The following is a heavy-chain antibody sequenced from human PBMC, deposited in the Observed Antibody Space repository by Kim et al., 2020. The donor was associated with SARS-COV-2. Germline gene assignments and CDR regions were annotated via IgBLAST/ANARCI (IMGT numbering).Heavy chain of an antibody. CDR1: GGSVSGSNW. CDR2: IYHTGIT. D-gene: IGHD6-19*01. V-gene: IGHV4-4*02. Sequence: SETLSLACSVSGGSVSGSNWWTWVRQPPGKGLEWLGEIYHTGITVYNPSLQSRISLSVDKSKNQLSLELTSVTAADTAVYYCALYDTGWYYFDFWGPGSL. CDR3: ALYDTGWYYFDF. J-gene: IGHJ4*02.